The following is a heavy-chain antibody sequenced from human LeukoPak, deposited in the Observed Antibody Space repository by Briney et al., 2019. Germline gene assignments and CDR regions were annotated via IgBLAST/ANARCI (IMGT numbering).Heavy chain of an antibody. D-gene: IGHD4-11*01. CDR1: GFTFSSYA. CDR3: AKLPSLTTVTTWDY. J-gene: IGHJ4*02. CDR2: ISGSGGST. V-gene: IGHV3-23*01. Sequence: GGSLRLSCAASGFTFSSYAMSWVRQAPGKGLEWVSAISGSGGSTYYADSVKGRFTISRDNSKNTLYLQMNSLRAEDTAVYYCAKLPSLTTVTTWDYWGQGTLVTVSS.